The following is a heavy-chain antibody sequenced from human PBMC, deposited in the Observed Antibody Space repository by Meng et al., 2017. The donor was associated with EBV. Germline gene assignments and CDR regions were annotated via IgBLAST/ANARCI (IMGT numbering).Heavy chain of an antibody. D-gene: IGHD3-10*01. CDR2: LIPMSGAP. CDR3: ASESGRGFTPDY. CDR1: GGTFRSDA. Sequence: QVQLQRSGAEVKKPGSSVKVSCRPSGGTFRSDAVSWVRQAPGQGLEWMGGLIPMSGAPHYAQKFQDRVTIIADESTSTHSMELNNLRFEDTAMYYCASESGRGFTPDYWGQGTLVTVSS. J-gene: IGHJ4*02. V-gene: IGHV1-69*01.